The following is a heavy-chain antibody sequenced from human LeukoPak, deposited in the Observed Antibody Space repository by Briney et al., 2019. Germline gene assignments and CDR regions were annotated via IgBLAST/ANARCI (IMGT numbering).Heavy chain of an antibody. Sequence: ASVKVSCKASGYTSTSYSTHWVRQAPGQGLEWMGIIFPSGSSTSYAQKFQGRVTMTRDTSTSTVYMEVSSLRSEDMAVYYCARGVYSYYYDMDVWGQGTTVTVSS. CDR1: GYTSTSYS. V-gene: IGHV1-46*01. CDR3: ARGVYSYYYDMDV. J-gene: IGHJ6*02. CDR2: IFPSGSST.